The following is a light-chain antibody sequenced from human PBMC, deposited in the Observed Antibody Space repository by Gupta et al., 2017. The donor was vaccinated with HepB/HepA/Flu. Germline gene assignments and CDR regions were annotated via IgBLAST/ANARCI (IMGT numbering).Light chain of an antibody. Sequence: EIVLTQSPGTLSLSPGERATLSCKASQNVVTNFLAWYQQRPGQAPRRLIYGASKRATGITYRFTGSGYETDFTLTSTRRETEDSAVYYWQQYGTPRVFGGGTKVEIK. CDR2: GAS. CDR3: QQYGTPRV. J-gene: IGKJ4*01. V-gene: IGKV3-20*01. CDR1: QNVVTNF.